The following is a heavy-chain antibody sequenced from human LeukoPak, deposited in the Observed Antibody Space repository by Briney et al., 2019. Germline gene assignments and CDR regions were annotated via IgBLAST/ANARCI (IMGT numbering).Heavy chain of an antibody. CDR2: ISDSGGST. CDR1: GFTFSSYA. J-gene: IGHJ4*02. Sequence: GGSLRLSCAASGFTFSSYAMSWVRQAPGKGLEWVSTISDSGGSTYYADSVKGRFTISTDNSKSTLYLQMNSLRAEDTAVYYCAKDLMDYYDSSGYYGPLFDYWGQGTLVTVSS. D-gene: IGHD3-22*01. CDR3: AKDLMDYYDSSGYYGPLFDY. V-gene: IGHV3-23*01.